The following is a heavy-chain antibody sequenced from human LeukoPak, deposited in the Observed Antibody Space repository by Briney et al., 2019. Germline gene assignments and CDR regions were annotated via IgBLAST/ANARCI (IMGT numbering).Heavy chain of an antibody. CDR1: GFTFSSYA. J-gene: IGHJ6*02. CDR2: ISGSGGST. CDR3: ARDKGEYSYGYYYYGMDV. Sequence: PGGSLRLSCAASGFTFSSYAMSWVRQAPGKGLEWVSAISGSGGSTYYADSVKGRFTISRDNSKNTLYLQMNSLRAEDTAVYYCARDKGEYSYGYYYYGMDVWGQGTLVTVSS. V-gene: IGHV3-23*01. D-gene: IGHD5-18*01.